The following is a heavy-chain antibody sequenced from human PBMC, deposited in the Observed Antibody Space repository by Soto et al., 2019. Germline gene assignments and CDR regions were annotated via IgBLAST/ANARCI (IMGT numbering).Heavy chain of an antibody. CDR3: ARERGGYSSDF. CDR2: INGDGDYT. CDR1: GFSFSSYW. V-gene: IGHV3-74*01. Sequence: EVQLVESGGGLVQPGGSLRLSCAASGFSFSSYWMHWLRQVPGKGLVWVSRINGDGDYTNYADSVKGRFTISRDNAKNPLYLQMNSLRAEDTAVYYCARERGGYSSDFWGQGTLVTVSS. J-gene: IGHJ4*02. D-gene: IGHD2-15*01.